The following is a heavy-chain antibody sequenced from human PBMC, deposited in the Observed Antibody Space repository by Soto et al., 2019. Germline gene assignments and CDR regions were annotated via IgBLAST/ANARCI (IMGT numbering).Heavy chain of an antibody. CDR2: IYHSGST. CDR3: ARVWPYDSSGDFDY. V-gene: IGHV4-38-2*01. D-gene: IGHD3-22*01. J-gene: IGHJ4*02. Sequence: PSETLSLTCAVSGYSISSGYYWGWIRQSPGKGLEWIGSIYHSGSTYYNPSLKSRVTISVDTSKNQFSLKLSSVTAADTAVYYCARVWPYDSSGDFDYWGQGTLVTVSS. CDR1: GYSISSGYY.